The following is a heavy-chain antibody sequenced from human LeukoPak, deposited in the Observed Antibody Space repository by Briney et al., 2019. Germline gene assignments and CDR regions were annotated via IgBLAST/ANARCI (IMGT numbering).Heavy chain of an antibody. J-gene: IGHJ6*04. D-gene: IGHD3-10*02. V-gene: IGHV3-74*01. CDR3: AELGITMIGGV. CDR2: INSDGSST. Sequence: GGSLRLSCAASGFTFSSYLMHWVRQAPGKGLVWVSRINSDGSSTSYADSVKGRFTISRDNAKNSLYLQMNSLRAEDTAVYYCAELGITMIGGVWGKGTTVTISS. CDR1: GFTFSSYL.